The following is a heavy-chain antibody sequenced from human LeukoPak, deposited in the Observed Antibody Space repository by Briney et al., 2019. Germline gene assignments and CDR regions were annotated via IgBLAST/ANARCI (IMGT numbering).Heavy chain of an antibody. CDR3: ARTYSNYVSLNWFDP. V-gene: IGHV4-34*01. CDR1: GGSFSGYY. J-gene: IGHJ5*02. D-gene: IGHD4-11*01. CDR2: INHSGST. Sequence: PSETLSLTCAVYGGSFSGYYWSWIRQPPGKGLEWIGEINHSGSTNYNPSLKSRVTISVDTSKNRFSLKLSSVTAADTAVYYCARTYSNYVSLNWFDPWGQGTLVTVSS.